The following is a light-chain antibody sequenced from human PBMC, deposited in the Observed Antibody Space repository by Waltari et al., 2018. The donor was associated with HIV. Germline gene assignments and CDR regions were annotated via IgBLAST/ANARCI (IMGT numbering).Light chain of an antibody. Sequence: QSVLAQPPSASGTPGQRVTISCSGRTSNLGGNTVSWYQQLPGTAPKLLIYSNNERPSGVPDRLSGSTSGTSASLVISGLQSEDEADYYCAAWDDSLKGGAFGTGTKVTVL. CDR3: AAWDDSLKGGA. CDR2: SNN. V-gene: IGLV1-44*01. CDR1: TSNLGGNT. J-gene: IGLJ1*01.